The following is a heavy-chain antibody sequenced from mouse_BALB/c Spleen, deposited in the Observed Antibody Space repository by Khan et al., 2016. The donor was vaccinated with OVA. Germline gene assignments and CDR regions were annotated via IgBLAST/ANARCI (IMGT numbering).Heavy chain of an antibody. V-gene: IGHV3-2*02. D-gene: IGHD1-2*01. CDR3: ARTARIKY. Sequence: ESGPGLVKPSQSLSLTCTVTGYSITSGYGWNWIRQFPGNQLEWMGYISYSGSTNYNPSLKSRLSITRNTSKNQFFLQLKSVTTEDTATYYCARTARIKYWGQGTTLTVSS. CDR2: ISYSGST. J-gene: IGHJ2*01. CDR1: GYSITSGYG.